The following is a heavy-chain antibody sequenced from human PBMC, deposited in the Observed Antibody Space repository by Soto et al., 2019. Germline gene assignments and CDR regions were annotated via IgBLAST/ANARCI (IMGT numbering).Heavy chain of an antibody. Sequence: QLQLQESGPGLVKPSETLSLTCIVSADSISTSSYYWGWIRQPPGKGLEWIGSIFYNGYTYYKPSLKSRVTISVDTSKNQFSLRLDSVTAADTAVYYCARTKGNYDFWAFDYWGQGTLVTVSS. CDR3: ARTKGNYDFWAFDY. V-gene: IGHV4-39*01. J-gene: IGHJ4*02. CDR2: IFYNGYT. D-gene: IGHD3-3*01. CDR1: ADSISTSSYY.